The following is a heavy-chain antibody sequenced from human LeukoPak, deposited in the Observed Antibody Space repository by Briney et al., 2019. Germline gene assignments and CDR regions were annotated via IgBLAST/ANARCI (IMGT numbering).Heavy chain of an antibody. Sequence: GGSLRLSCAASGSTFSNAWMSWVRQAPGKGLEWVGRIKSKTDGGTTDYAAPVKGRFTISRDDSKNTLYLQMNSLKTEDTAVYYCTTAAREMATITGFYFDYWGQGTLVTVSS. CDR2: IKSKTDGGTT. J-gene: IGHJ4*02. CDR1: GSTFSNAW. CDR3: TTAAREMATITGFYFDY. D-gene: IGHD5-24*01. V-gene: IGHV3-15*01.